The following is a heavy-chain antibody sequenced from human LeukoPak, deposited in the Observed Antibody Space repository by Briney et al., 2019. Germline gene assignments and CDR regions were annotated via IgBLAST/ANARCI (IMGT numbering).Heavy chain of an antibody. CDR1: GYTFTGYY. J-gene: IGHJ5*02. V-gene: IGHV1-2*04. CDR3: ARDSRPRPAEIGGLTIFGVVAPGQTYNWFDP. Sequence: ASVTVSCTASGYTFTGYYMHWVRQAPGQGLEWMGWINPNSGGTNYAQKFQGWVTMTTDTSTSTAYMELRSLRSDDTAVYYCARDSRPRPAEIGGLTIFGVVAPGQTYNWFDPWGQGTLVTVSS. D-gene: IGHD3-3*01. CDR2: INPNSGGT.